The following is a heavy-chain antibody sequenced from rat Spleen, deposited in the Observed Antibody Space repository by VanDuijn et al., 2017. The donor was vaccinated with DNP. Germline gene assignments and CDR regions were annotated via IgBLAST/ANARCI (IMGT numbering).Heavy chain of an antibody. CDR2: ISASGGTT. J-gene: IGHJ2*01. CDR3: ARRQQLFYFDH. CDR1: GFTFSYYG. V-gene: IGHV5S13*01. Sequence: EVQLVESGGGLVQPGRSLRLSCAASGFTFSYYGMAWVRQAPKKGLEWVASISASGGTTYYPGSVKGRFSISRDNAKNTLYLQMNSLRSEDTAAYYCARRQQLFYFDHWGQGVMVTVSS. D-gene: IGHD1-10*01.